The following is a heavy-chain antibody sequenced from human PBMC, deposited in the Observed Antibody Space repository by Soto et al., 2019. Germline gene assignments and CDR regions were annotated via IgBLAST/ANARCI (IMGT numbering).Heavy chain of an antibody. V-gene: IGHV1-2*04. CDR2: INPNSGGT. CDR3: ASERAAAGNEALDI. D-gene: IGHD6-13*01. CDR1: GYTFTGYY. J-gene: IGHJ3*02. Sequence: ASVKVSCKASGYTFTGYYMHWVRQAPGQGLEWMGWINPNSGGTNYAQKFQGWVTMTRDTSISTAYMELRRLRSDDPAGYYCASERAAAGNEALDIWAQGTMVTVTS.